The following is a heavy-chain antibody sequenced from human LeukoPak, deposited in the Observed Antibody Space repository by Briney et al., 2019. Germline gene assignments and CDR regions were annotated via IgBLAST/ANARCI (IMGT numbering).Heavy chain of an antibody. V-gene: IGHV5-51*01. D-gene: IGHD6-6*01. CDR1: GYSFNSYY. CDR3: ARHRTYSISSAFDP. CDR2: IYPGDSDT. J-gene: IGHJ5*02. Sequence: GESLKISCKGSGYSFNSYYIGWVRQMPGKGLEWMGPIYPGDSDTRYSPSFQGQVTISGDKSISTAYLQWSSLRASDTAIYYCARHRTYSISSAFDPWGQGTLVTVSS.